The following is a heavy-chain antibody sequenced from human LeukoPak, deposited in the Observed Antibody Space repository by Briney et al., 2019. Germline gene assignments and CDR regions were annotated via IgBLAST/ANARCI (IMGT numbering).Heavy chain of an antibody. Sequence: GGSLRLSCTSSVFIFSDSAVSWVRHSPGEGRKWVSSIRDTGGRTYYADCVEGRFTITRDYSGNTVNLQMNALRADDTAIYFCAKGGQDFDFWRFDLWGQGILVIVSS. J-gene: IGHJ5*02. CDR1: VFIFSDSA. V-gene: IGHV3-23*01. D-gene: IGHD3-3*01. CDR3: AKGGQDFDFWRFDL. CDR2: IRDTGGRT.